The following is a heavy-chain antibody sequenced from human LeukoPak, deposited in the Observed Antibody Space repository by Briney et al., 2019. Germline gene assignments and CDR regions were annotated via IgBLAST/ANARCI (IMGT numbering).Heavy chain of an antibody. D-gene: IGHD6-13*01. CDR1: GFTLSTYG. Sequence: GGSLRLSCAASGFTLSTYGMYWVRQAPGKGLEWVAVIWNDGSNKHYADSVKGRFTISRDNSKNTLDPQMNSLRAEDTAVYYCAKDLSSSWFEGLDNWGQGTLVTVSS. CDR2: IWNDGSNK. CDR3: AKDLSSSWFEGLDN. V-gene: IGHV3-33*06. J-gene: IGHJ4*02.